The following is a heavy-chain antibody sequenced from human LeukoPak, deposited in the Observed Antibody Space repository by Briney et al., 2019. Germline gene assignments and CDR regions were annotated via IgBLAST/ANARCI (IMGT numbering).Heavy chain of an antibody. CDR1: GYKFSDYW. V-gene: IGHV5-51*01. Sequence: GESLKISCRVSGYKFSDYWIGWVRQLPGRGLDWMGIIYPYNSETRYSPSSQGQVTISVDMSISTTYLQWDSLKAPDTAIYYCATSSVRYWGQGTLVTVSS. CDR3: ATSSVRY. D-gene: IGHD3-9*01. J-gene: IGHJ4*02. CDR2: IYPYNSET.